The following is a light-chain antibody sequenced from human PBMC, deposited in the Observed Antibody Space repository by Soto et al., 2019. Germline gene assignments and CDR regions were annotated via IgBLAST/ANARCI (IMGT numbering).Light chain of an antibody. Sequence: EIVLTQSPATLSLSPGERATVSCRASQSVSNLLAWYQQKPGQAPRLLIYNASKRATGIPARFSGSGSGTDFILTISSLEPEDFAVYYCQQRSNWPLTFGGGTKVEIK. V-gene: IGKV3-11*01. J-gene: IGKJ4*01. CDR3: QQRSNWPLT. CDR2: NAS. CDR1: QSVSNL.